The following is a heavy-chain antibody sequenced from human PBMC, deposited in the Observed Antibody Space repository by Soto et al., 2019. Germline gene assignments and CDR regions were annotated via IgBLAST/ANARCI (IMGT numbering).Heavy chain of an antibody. CDR3: AKGPDGSGYYHNWFDS. V-gene: IGHV3-23*01. D-gene: IGHD3-22*01. CDR1: GFTFSSYA. J-gene: IGHJ5*01. CDR2: ISRTGDSA. Sequence: GGSLRLSCAASGFTFSSYAMSWVRQAPGKGLEWVSSISRTGDSAYYADSVKGRFAISRDRSKNRLSLQMNSLRVEDTAVYYCAKGPDGSGYYHNWFDSWGQGTLVTVSS.